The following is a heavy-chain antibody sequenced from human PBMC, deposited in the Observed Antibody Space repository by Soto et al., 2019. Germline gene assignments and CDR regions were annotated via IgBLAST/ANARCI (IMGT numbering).Heavy chain of an antibody. D-gene: IGHD1-26*01. CDR1: GYSFTSYW. CDR3: ARPALVGATNAYYYYGMDV. Sequence: PGESLKISCKGSGYSFTSYWIGWVRQMPGKGLEWMGIIYPGDSDTRYSPSFQGQVTISADKSISTAYLQWSSLKASDTAMYYCARPALVGATNAYYYYGMDVWGQGTTVTVSS. CDR2: IYPGDSDT. V-gene: IGHV5-51*01. J-gene: IGHJ6*02.